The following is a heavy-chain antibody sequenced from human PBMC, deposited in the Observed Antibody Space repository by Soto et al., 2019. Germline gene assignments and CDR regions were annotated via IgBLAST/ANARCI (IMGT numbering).Heavy chain of an antibody. V-gene: IGHV4-4*07. D-gene: IGHD3-3*01. Sequence: LSLTCTVSGGSISSYYWSWIRQPAGKGLEWIGRIYTSGSTNYNPSLKSRVTMSVDTPKNQFSLKLSSVTAADTAVYYCARETYYDFWSGLDYWGQGTLVTVSS. J-gene: IGHJ4*02. CDR2: IYTSGST. CDR3: ARETYYDFWSGLDY. CDR1: GGSISSYY.